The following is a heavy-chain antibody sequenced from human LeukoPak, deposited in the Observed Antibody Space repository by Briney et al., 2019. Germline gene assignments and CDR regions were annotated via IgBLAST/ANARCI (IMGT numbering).Heavy chain of an antibody. J-gene: IGHJ3*02. Sequence: SETLSLTCTVSGGSISSSSYYWGWIRQPPGKGLEWIGSIYYSGSTYYNPSLKSRVTISVDTSKNQFSLKLSSVTAADTAVYYCARGVGEVAFDIWGQGTMVTVSS. V-gene: IGHV4-39*07. CDR1: GGSISSSSYY. CDR3: ARGVGEVAFDI. CDR2: IYYSGST. D-gene: IGHD1-26*01.